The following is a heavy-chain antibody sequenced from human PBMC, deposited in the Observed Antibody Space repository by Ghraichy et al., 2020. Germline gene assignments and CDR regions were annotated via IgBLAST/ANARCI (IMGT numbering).Heavy chain of an antibody. CDR2: ITHSGST. CDR3: AREPGYCSGNSCYGGWFDP. J-gene: IGHJ5*02. D-gene: IGHD2-15*01. V-gene: IGHV4-34*01. Sequence: SETLSLTCAVYGGSFSNYYWSWIRQSPGKGLEWIGEITHSGSTNYNPSLSGRVTISAYTSKNQLSLKLSSVTAADTAVYYCAREPGYCSGNSCYGGWFDPWGQGTLVTVSS. CDR1: GGSFSNYY.